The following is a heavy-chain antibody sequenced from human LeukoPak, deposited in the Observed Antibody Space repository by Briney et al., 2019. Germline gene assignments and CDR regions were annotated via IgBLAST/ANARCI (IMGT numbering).Heavy chain of an antibody. CDR3: ARSTAAPYYFDY. CDR2: IYYSGST. D-gene: IGHD2-21*02. V-gene: IGHV4-59*11. Sequence: SETLSLTCTVSGGSISSHYWSWIRQPPGKGLEWIGYIYYSGSTSYNPSLKSRVTISVDTSKNQFSLKLSSVTAADTAVYYCARSTAAPYYFDYWGQGTLVTVSS. J-gene: IGHJ4*02. CDR1: GGSISSHY.